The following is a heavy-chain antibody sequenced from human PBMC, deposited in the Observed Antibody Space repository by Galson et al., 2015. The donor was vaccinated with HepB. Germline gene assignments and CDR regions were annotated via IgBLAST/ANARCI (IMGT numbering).Heavy chain of an antibody. D-gene: IGHD2-21*02. CDR3: ARDKVETVTGTGYFQH. Sequence: SLRLSCAASGFTFSSYAMHWVHRAPGKGLEWVAVISYDGRNKYYVDSVKGRFTISRDNSKNTLYLQMDSLRAEDTAVYYCARDKVETVTGTGYFQHWGQGTLVTVSS. J-gene: IGHJ1*01. CDR1: GFTFSSYA. CDR2: ISYDGRNK. V-gene: IGHV3-30*04.